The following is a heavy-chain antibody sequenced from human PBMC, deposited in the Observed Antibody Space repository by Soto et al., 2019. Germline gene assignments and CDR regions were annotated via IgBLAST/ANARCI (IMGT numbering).Heavy chain of an antibody. V-gene: IGHV1-2*04. CDR3: ARQAPPDANGYCSSTSCSDFDY. J-gene: IGHJ4*02. CDR1: GYTFTGYY. D-gene: IGHD2-2*01. CDR2: INPNSGGT. Sequence: ASVKVSCKASGYTFTGYYMHWVRQAPGQGLEWMGWINPNSGGTNYAQKFQGWVTMTRDTSISTAYMELSRLRSDDTAVYYCARQAPPDANGYCSSTSCSDFDYWGQGTLVTVSS.